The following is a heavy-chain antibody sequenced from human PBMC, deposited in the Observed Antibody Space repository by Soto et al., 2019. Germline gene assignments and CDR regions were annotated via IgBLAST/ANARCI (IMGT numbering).Heavy chain of an antibody. D-gene: IGHD1-26*01. Sequence: SETLSLTCAVSGGSISSSNWWSWVRQPPGKGLEWIGEIYHSGSTNYNPSLKSRVTISVDKSKNQFSLKLSSVTAADTAVYYCASHRGAPDYYYYYGMDVWGQGITVTVSS. J-gene: IGHJ6*02. CDR3: ASHRGAPDYYYYYGMDV. CDR1: GGSISSSNW. CDR2: IYHSGST. V-gene: IGHV4-4*02.